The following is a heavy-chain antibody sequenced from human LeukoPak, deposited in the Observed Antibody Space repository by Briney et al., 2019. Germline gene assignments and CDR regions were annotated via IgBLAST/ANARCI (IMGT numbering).Heavy chain of an antibody. CDR1: GFSFTSYW. CDR2: IYPTDSET. CDR3: ARLAGYSSSWYPHYFDY. J-gene: IGHJ4*02. D-gene: IGHD6-13*01. Sequence: GESLKISCKGSGFSFTSYWIAWVRQMPGKGLECMGIIYPTDSETRYSPPFQDQVTISADKSISTAYLQWNSLKASDTAMYYCARLAGYSSSWYPHYFDYWGQGTLVTVSS. V-gene: IGHV5-51*01.